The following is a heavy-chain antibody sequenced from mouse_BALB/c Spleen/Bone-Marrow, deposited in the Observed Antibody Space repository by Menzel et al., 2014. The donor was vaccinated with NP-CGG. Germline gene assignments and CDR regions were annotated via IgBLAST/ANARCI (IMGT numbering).Heavy chain of an antibody. V-gene: IGHV14-3*02. Sequence: EVQGVESGAEFVKPGASVKLSCTASGFNIKDTYMHWVKRRPEQGLEWIGRIDPANDNTKYDPKFQGKATITADTSSNTAYLQLCSLTSEDTAVYYCARADGYYAWFAYWGQGTLVTVSA. J-gene: IGHJ3*01. CDR3: ARADGYYAWFAY. CDR1: GFNIKDTY. D-gene: IGHD2-3*01. CDR2: IDPANDNT.